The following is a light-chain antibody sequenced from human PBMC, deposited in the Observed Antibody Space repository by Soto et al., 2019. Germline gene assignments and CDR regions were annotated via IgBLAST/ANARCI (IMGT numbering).Light chain of an antibody. Sequence: DIPMTQSPSTLSASVGDRVTITCRASQSIGTWLAWYQQKPGKAPKLLIYKASSLESGVPLRFSGSGSGTEFTLTISSLQPDDFATYYCQQYNGLSAFTFGPGTKVDIK. V-gene: IGKV1-5*03. J-gene: IGKJ3*01. CDR1: QSIGTW. CDR3: QQYNGLSAFT. CDR2: KAS.